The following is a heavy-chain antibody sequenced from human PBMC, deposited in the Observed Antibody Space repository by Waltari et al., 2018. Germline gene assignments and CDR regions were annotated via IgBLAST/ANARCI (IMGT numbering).Heavy chain of an antibody. CDR2: TYYMFKWYN. Sequence: QVQLQQSGPGLVKPSQTLSLTCAISGDSVSSNSAAWNWIGRSPSRGLEWRGKTYYMFKWYNDYAVSVKIRRTINPVTSKNQFSLQLNSCTPEDTAVSYCAISGRIAVAVWFDPWGQVTLVTVSS. CDR3: AISGRIAVAVWFDP. V-gene: IGHV6-1*01. J-gene: IGHJ5*02. CDR1: GDSVSSNSAA. D-gene: IGHD6-19*01.